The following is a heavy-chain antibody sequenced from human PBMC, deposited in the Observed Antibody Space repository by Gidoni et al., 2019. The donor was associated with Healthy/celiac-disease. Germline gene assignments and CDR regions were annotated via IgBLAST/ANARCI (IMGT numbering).Heavy chain of an antibody. D-gene: IGHD3-22*01. J-gene: IGHJ4*02. CDR3: TREIAYYYDSSGYPTNFDY. CDR1: GFTFGDYA. CDR2: LRSKAYGGTT. V-gene: IGHV3-49*04. Sequence: EVQLVESGGGLVQPGRSLRLSCTASGFTFGDYAMSWVRQAPGKGLEWVGFLRSKAYGGTTEYAASVKGRFTISRDDSKSIAYLQMNSLKTEDTAVYYCTREIAYYYDSSGYPTNFDYWGQGTLVTVSS.